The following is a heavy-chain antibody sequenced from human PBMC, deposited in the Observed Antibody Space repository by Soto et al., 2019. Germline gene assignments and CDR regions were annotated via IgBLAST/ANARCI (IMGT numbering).Heavy chain of an antibody. CDR2: ISSSSSYT. Sequence: QVQLVESGGGLVKPGGSLRLSCAASGFTFSDYYMNWIRQAPGKGLEWVSYISSSSSYTNYADSVKGRFTISRDNAKNSLYLQMNRLRAEDTAVYYCARDVYDILTGYYNRYMDVWGQGTTVTVSS. J-gene: IGHJ6*02. V-gene: IGHV3-11*05. D-gene: IGHD3-9*01. CDR1: GFTFSDYY. CDR3: ARDVYDILTGYYNRYMDV.